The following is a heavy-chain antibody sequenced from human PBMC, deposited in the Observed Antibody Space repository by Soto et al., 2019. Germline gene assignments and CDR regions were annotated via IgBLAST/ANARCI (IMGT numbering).Heavy chain of an antibody. J-gene: IGHJ4*02. D-gene: IGHD3-10*01. CDR2: ISWNGASI. Sequence: EVQLVESGGGLVQPGRSLRLSCAASGFTFDDYAIHWVRQAPGRGLEWVAGISWNGASIGYADSVKGRFTISRDNAKNSLHQQMNSLRSEDTALYYCANLPLYGSGFDCWGQGTLVTVSS. CDR1: GFTFDDYA. V-gene: IGHV3-9*01. CDR3: ANLPLYGSGFDC.